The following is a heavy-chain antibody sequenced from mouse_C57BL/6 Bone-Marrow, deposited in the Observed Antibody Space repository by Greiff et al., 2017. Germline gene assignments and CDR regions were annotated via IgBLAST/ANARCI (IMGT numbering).Heavy chain of an antibody. CDR2: INPNNGGT. Sequence: EVQLQQSGPELVKPGASVKISCKASGYTFTDYYMNWVKQSHGKSLEWIGDINPNNGGTSYNQKFKGKATLTVDKSSSTAYMELRSLTSEGSAVYYCAREYYGNYGNAMDYWGQGTSVTVSS. D-gene: IGHD2-1*01. J-gene: IGHJ4*01. V-gene: IGHV1-26*01. CDR3: AREYYGNYGNAMDY. CDR1: GYTFTDYY.